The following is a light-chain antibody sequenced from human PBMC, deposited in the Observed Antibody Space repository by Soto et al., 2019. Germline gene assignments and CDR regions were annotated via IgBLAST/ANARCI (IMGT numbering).Light chain of an antibody. CDR3: SSFAGSNTYIV. V-gene: IGLV2-8*01. CDR2: EVT. J-gene: IGLJ2*01. CDR1: RSDIGGENY. Sequence: QSALTQPPSASGSPGQSVTISCTGPRSDIGGENYVSWYHQRPGKAPKLIIFEVTERPSGVPGRFSASKSGDTASLTVAGLRAEDEGIYYCSSFAGSNTYIVFGGGTKLTVL.